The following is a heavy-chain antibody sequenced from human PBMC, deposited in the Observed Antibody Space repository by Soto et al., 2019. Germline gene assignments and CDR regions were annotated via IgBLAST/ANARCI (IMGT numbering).Heavy chain of an antibody. V-gene: IGHV5-10-1*01. Sequence: PGGSLKLSFQPSGYSFIRYWCILGLQVTGKGQYSVWRIDPSDSYSSYSPFFQCHVTISADTSISTAYLQWSSLKASDTAMYYCARLRGAVDANDDFDIWGQGTM. J-gene: IGHJ3*02. D-gene: IGHD6-19*01. CDR1: GYSFIRYW. CDR3: ARLRGAVDANDDFDI. CDR2: IDPSDSYS.